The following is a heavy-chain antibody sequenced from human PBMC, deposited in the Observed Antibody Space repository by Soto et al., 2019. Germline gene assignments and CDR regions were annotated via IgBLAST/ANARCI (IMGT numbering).Heavy chain of an antibody. CDR2: IYYSGST. D-gene: IGHD3-10*01. J-gene: IGHJ4*02. Sequence: QVQLQESGPGLVKPSQTLSLTCTVSGGSISSGDYYWSWIRQPPGKGLEWIGYIYYSGSTYYNPSLKSRVTISVDTSKNQFSLKLSSVTATDTAVYYCARDRGGLHRVFDYWGQGTLVTVSS. CDR3: ARDRGGLHRVFDY. V-gene: IGHV4-30-4*01. CDR1: GGSISSGDYY.